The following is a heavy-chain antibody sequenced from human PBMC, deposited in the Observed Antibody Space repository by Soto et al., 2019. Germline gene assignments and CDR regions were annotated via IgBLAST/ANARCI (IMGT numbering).Heavy chain of an antibody. CDR3: SRIPWP. CDR1: GGSISSGGYS. V-gene: IGHV4-30-2*01. Sequence: QLQLQESGSGLVKPSQTLSLTCAVSGGSISSGGYSWSWIRQPPGKGLEWIGYIYHSGSTYYNPSPKRRSNITRNRVKNQVPPEAGPGTAADPALEYWSRIPWPLGPGTPVTLPP. CDR2: IYHSGST. D-gene: IGHD2-2*02. J-gene: IGHJ5*01.